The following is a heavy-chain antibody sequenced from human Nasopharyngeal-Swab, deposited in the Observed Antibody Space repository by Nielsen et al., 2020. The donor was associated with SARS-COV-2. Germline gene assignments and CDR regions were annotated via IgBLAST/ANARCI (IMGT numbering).Heavy chain of an antibody. Sequence: ESLKISCVASGYFFRTYGMSWVRQAPGKGLEWVAAIVGSGDISGSGGNTYYADSVKGRFTISRDNSKNTLSLQMNSLRAEDTAVYYCAKDLRGPYFFWGQGTLVTVSS. CDR2: IVGSGDISGSGGNT. CDR3: AKDLRGPYFF. V-gene: IGHV3-23*01. D-gene: IGHD2/OR15-2a*01. CDR1: GYFFRTYG. J-gene: IGHJ4*02.